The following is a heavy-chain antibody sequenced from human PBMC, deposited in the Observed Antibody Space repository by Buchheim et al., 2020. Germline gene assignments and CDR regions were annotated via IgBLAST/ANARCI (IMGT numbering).Heavy chain of an antibody. CDR1: GFTFSSYW. CDR2: LNSDGSST. D-gene: IGHD3-22*01. J-gene: IGHJ6*02. CDR3: ARSLGLIPLATPYGMDV. V-gene: IGHV3-74*01. Sequence: EVQLVESGGGLVQPGGSLRLSCAASGFTFSSYWMHWVRQAPGKGLVWVSRLNSDGSSTSYADSVKGRFTISRDNAKNTLYLQMNSLRAEDTAVYYCARSLGLIPLATPYGMDVWGQGTT.